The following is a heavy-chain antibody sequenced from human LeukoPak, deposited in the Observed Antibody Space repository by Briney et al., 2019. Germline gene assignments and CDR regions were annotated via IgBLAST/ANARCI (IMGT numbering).Heavy chain of an antibody. J-gene: IGHJ4*02. CDR1: GGSFSGYY. CDR2: ISGSGGST. D-gene: IGHD6-13*01. Sequence: ETLSLTCAVYGGSFSGYYWSWIRQPPGKGLEWVSAISGSGGSTYYADSVKGRFTISRDNSKNTLYLQMNSLRAEDTAVYYCAKDPPSSSSSWYGYWGQGTLVTVSS. CDR3: AKDPPSSSSSWYGY. V-gene: IGHV3-23*01.